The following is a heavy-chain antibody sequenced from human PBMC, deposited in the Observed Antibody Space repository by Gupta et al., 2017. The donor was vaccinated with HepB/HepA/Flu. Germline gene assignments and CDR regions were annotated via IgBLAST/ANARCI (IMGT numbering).Heavy chain of an antibody. J-gene: IGHJ3*02. V-gene: IGHV3-21*01. CDR1: GFTFSSYS. CDR2: ISSSSSYI. CDR3: ARDRSGADSSGYDAFDI. Sequence: EVQLVESGGGLVKPGGSLRLSCAASGFTFSSYSMNWVRQAPGKGLDWVSSISSSSSYIYYADSVKGRFTISRDNAKNSLYLQMNSLRAEDTAVYYWARDRSGADSSGYDAFDIWGQGTMVTVSS. D-gene: IGHD3-22*01.